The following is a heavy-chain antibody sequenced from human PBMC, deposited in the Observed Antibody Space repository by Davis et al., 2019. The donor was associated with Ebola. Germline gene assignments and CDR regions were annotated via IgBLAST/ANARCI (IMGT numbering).Heavy chain of an antibody. J-gene: IGHJ4*02. D-gene: IGHD3-10*01. CDR3: ARASGLPFDY. CDR1: GGSISSSSYY. V-gene: IGHV4-30-4*08. CDR2: IYYSGST. Sequence: PSETLSLTCTVSGGSISSSSYYWGWIRQPPGKGLEWIGYIYYSGSTYYNPSLKSRVTISVDTSKNQFSLKLSSVTAADTAVYYCARASGLPFDYWGQGTLVTVSS.